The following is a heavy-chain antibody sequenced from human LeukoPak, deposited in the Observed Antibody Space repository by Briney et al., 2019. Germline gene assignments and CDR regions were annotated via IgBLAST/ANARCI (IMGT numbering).Heavy chain of an antibody. CDR3: ARARGLLWFGESPPFDP. D-gene: IGHD3-10*01. J-gene: IGHJ5*02. Sequence: GRSLRLSCAASGFTFSSYGMHWVRQAPGKGLEWVAVIWYDGSSKYYADSVKGRFTISRDNSKNTLYLQMNSLRAEDTAVYYCARARGLLWFGESPPFDPWGQGTLVTVSS. CDR2: IWYDGSSK. V-gene: IGHV3-33*01. CDR1: GFTFSSYG.